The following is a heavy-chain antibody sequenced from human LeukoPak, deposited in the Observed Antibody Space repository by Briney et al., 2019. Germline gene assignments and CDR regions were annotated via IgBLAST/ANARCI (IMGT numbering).Heavy chain of an antibody. V-gene: IGHV3-21*01. CDR1: GFTFSSYW. J-gene: IGHJ4*02. Sequence: PGGSLRLSCAASGFTFSSYWMSWVRQAPGKGLEWVSSISGSSDRTFYADSVKGRFTISRDNAKNSLYLQMNSLRAEDTAVYYCARVHKARDGYNYFDYWGQGTLVTVSS. CDR3: ARVHKARDGYNYFDY. CDR2: ISGSSDRT. D-gene: IGHD5-24*01.